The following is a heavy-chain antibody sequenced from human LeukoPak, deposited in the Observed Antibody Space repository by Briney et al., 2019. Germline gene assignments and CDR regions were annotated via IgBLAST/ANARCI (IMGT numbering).Heavy chain of an antibody. CDR1: GGSISSGGYY. Sequence: SETLSLTCTVSGGSISSGGYYWSWIRQPPGKGLEWIGYIYHSGSTYYNPSLKSRVTISVDRSKNQFSLKLSSVTAADTAVYYCARVVGSSSASPSDYWGQGTLVTVSS. CDR2: IYHSGST. V-gene: IGHV4-30-2*01. D-gene: IGHD6-6*01. J-gene: IGHJ4*02. CDR3: ARVVGSSSASPSDY.